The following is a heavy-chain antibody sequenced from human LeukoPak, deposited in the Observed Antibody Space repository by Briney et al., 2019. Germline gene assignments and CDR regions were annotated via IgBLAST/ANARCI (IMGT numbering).Heavy chain of an antibody. V-gene: IGHV4-39*07. J-gene: IGHJ4*02. CDR1: GFTFSSYS. CDR3: AREIDLGSGGAYVVRYFDY. D-gene: IGHD3-10*01. CDR2: VYYSGST. Sequence: GSLRLSCAASGFTFSSYSMNWTRQPPGKGLEGSGSVYYSGSTYYHPSLKSRVTIPVNTSKNQFSLKLCSVTAADTAVYYCAREIDLGSGGAYVVRYFDYWGQGTLVTVSS.